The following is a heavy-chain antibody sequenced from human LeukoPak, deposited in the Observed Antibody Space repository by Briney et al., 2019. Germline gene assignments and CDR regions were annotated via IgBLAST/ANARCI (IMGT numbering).Heavy chain of an antibody. CDR1: GGSISSYY. CDR3: ARVSYGSGSPNWFDP. CDR2: IYYSGST. D-gene: IGHD3-10*01. Sequence: PSETLSLTCTVSGGSISSYYWSWIRQPPGKGLEWIGYIYYSGSTNYNPSLKSRVTISVDTSKNQSSLKLSSVTAADTAVYYCARVSYGSGSPNWFDPWGQGTLVTVSS. V-gene: IGHV4-59*01. J-gene: IGHJ5*02.